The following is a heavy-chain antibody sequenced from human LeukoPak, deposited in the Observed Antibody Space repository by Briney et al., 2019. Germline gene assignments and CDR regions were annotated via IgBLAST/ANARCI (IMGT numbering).Heavy chain of an antibody. J-gene: IGHJ4*02. CDR3: GRMNYVSSGWGAPFDS. D-gene: IGHD1-7*01. CDR2: ISTSGSRI. Sequence: GGSLRLSCAASRFTFSTYSMNWVRQTPGRGLEWVSYISTSGSRIDYADSVKGRFTISRDNAKSSLYLQMNSLRAEDTAVYYCGRMNYVSSGWGAPFDSWGQGTLVTVSS. V-gene: IGHV3-48*04. CDR1: RFTFSTYS.